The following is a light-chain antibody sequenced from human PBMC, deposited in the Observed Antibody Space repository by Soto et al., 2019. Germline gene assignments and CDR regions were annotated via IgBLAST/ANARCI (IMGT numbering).Light chain of an antibody. Sequence: QLVLTQSPSASASLGASVKLTCTLDRWHITYAIAWHQQQPEKGPRYLMTVNSDGGHTKGDGIPDRFSGSSSGAERYLTISSLQSEDEADYYCQTWGAGIRVFGGGTKLTVL. CDR2: VNSDGGH. CDR1: RWHITYA. J-gene: IGLJ3*02. CDR3: QTWGAGIRV. V-gene: IGLV4-69*01.